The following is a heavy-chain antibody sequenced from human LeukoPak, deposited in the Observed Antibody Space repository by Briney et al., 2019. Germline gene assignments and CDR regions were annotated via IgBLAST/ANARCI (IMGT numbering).Heavy chain of an antibody. D-gene: IGHD6-13*01. CDR1: GYSFTDYW. CDR2: IYPGDSDT. CDR3: ARLRGQPVNYFDY. V-gene: IGHV5-51*01. J-gene: IGHJ4*02. Sequence: GESLKISCEGSGYSFTDYWIVWVRQMPGKGLEWMGIIYPGDSDTRYSPSFQGQVTISADKSNSTAYLQWSSLKASDTAMYYCARLRGQPVNYFDYRGQGTLVTVSS.